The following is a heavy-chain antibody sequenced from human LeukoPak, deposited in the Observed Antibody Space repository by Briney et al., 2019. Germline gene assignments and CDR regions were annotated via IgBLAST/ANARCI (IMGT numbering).Heavy chain of an antibody. J-gene: IGHJ3*02. CDR2: ISGSGATT. CDR3: VKNLRLVISVAGTPRDAFDI. CDR1: GFSFSSYA. D-gene: IGHD6-19*01. Sequence: GGSLRLSCAASGFSFSSYAMSWVRQAPGKGLEWVSFISGSGATTYYVDSVKGRFTISRDNSQNTVYLQMNTLTDEDMAVYYCVKNLRLVISVAGTPRDAFDIWGQGTVVTVSS. V-gene: IGHV3-23*01.